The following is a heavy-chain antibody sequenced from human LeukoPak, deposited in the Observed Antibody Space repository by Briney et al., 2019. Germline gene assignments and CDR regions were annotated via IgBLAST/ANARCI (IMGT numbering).Heavy chain of an antibody. J-gene: IGHJ4*02. CDR2: INPSGGST. V-gene: IGHV1-46*01. Sequence: ASVKVSCKASGCTFTSYYIHWVRQAPGQGLEWMGIINPSGGSTSYAQKFQGRVTMTRDMSTSTVYMELSSLRPEDTAVYYCARQVVRKGYFDYWGQGTLVTVSS. D-gene: IGHD3-22*01. CDR1: GCTFTSYY. CDR3: ARQVVRKGYFDY.